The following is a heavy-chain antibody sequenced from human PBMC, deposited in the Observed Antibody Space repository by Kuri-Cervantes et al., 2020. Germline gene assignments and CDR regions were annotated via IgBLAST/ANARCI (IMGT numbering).Heavy chain of an antibody. CDR1: GFTFSNYA. D-gene: IGHD6-19*01. V-gene: IGHV3-23*01. J-gene: IGHJ4*02. CDR2: ISGGGAST. Sequence: GESLKISCAASGFTFSNYAMTWVRQAPGKGLEWVSVISGGGASTFYTDSVKGRFTISRDNAKNSLYLQMNSLRTEDTAFYYCARDSEGSGWHYFDSWGQGTLVTVSS. CDR3: ARDSEGSGWHYFDS.